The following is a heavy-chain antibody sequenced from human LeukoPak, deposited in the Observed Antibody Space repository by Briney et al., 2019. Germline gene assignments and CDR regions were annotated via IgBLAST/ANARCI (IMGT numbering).Heavy chain of an antibody. D-gene: IGHD3-3*01. CDR3: AKLESELSYFDY. V-gene: IGHV3-23*01. CDR1: GFTFSSYA. Sequence: PGGSLRLSCAASGFTFSSYAMSWVRQAPGKGLEWVSAISCSGGSKYYADSVKGRFTISRDNSKNTLYLQMNSLRAEDTAVYDGAKLESELSYFDYWGQGTLVTVSS. J-gene: IGHJ4*02. CDR2: ISCSGGSK.